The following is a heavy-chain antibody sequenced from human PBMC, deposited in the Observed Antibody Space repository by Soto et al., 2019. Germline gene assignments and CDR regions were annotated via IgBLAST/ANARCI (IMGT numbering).Heavy chain of an antibody. Sequence: ASVKVSCKASGGTFSSYAISWVRQAPGQGLEWMGIINPSGGSTSYAQKFQGRVTMTRDTSTSTVYMELSSLRSEDTAVYYCARVSYVSGGLSSSPPAYYFDYWGQGTLVTVSS. V-gene: IGHV1-46*01. CDR3: ARVSYVSGGLSSSPPAYYFDY. CDR1: GGTFSSYA. J-gene: IGHJ4*02. CDR2: INPSGGST. D-gene: IGHD3-16*01.